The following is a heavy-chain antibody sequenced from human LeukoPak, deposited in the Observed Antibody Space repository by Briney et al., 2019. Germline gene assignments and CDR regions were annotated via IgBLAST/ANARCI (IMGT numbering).Heavy chain of an antibody. Sequence: PSETLSLTCTVSGGSISSSSYYWGWIRQPPGKGLEWIGSIYYSGSTYYNPSLKSRVTISVDTSKNQFSLKLSSVTAADTAVYYCARQDRCSSTSCYVYHWGQGTLVTVSS. CDR3: ARQDRCSSTSCYVYH. V-gene: IGHV4-39*01. CDR2: IYYSGST. CDR1: GGSISSSSYY. D-gene: IGHD2-2*01. J-gene: IGHJ5*02.